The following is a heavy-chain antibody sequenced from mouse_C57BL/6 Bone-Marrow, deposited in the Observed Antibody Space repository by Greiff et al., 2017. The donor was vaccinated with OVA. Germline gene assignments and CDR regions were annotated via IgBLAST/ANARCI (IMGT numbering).Heavy chain of an antibody. V-gene: IGHV1-15*01. CDR3: TRCWDGGFAY. J-gene: IGHJ3*01. D-gene: IGHD4-1*01. Sequence: QVQLQQSGAELVRPGASVTLSCKASGYTFTDYEMHWVKQTPVHGLEWIGAIDPETGGTAYNQKFKGKAILTADKSSSTAYMELRSLTSEDSAVYYCTRCWDGGFAYWGQGTLVTVSA. CDR2: IDPETGGT. CDR1: GYTFTDYE.